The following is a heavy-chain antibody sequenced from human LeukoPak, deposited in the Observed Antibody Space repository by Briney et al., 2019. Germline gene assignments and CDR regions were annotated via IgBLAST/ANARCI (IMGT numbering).Heavy chain of an antibody. J-gene: IGHJ3*02. D-gene: IGHD1-26*01. V-gene: IGHV3-21*01. CDR3: AREGWDLNALDI. CDR1: GFTFSSYS. CDR2: ISSSSSYI. Sequence: NAGGSLRLSCAASGFTFSSYSMNWVRQAPGKGLEWVSSISSSSSYIYYADSVKGRFTISRDNAKNSLYLQMDSLRVEDTAVYYCAREGWDLNALDIWGQGTMVTVSP.